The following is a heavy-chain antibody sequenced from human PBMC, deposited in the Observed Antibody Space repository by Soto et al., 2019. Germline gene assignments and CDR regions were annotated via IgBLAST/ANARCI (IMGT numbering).Heavy chain of an antibody. J-gene: IGHJ3*02. D-gene: IGHD2-15*01. V-gene: IGHV4-30-4*01. Sequence: QVHLQESGPGLVKPSQTLSLTCTVSGGSFSSGDYYWSWIRQPPGKGLEWIGYIHASGSTSYNPSLKSRLIISGDTSKNQFSRELSSVTAADTAVYHCARGGYSYKSSGAFDIWGQGTMVTVSS. CDR1: GGSFSSGDYY. CDR2: IHASGST. CDR3: ARGGYSYKSSGAFDI.